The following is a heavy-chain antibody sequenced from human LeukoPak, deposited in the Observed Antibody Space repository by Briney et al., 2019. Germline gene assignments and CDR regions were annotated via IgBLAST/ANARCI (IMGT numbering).Heavy chain of an antibody. CDR3: AKEVRSSSGWYSDY. D-gene: IGHD6-19*01. V-gene: IGHV3-30*02. J-gene: IGHJ4*02. CDR1: GFTFSSYG. CDR2: IRYDGSNK. Sequence: PGGSLRLSCAASGFTFSSYGMHWVRQAPGKGLEWVAFIRYDGSNKYYAESVKGRFTVSRDNSKNTLYLQMNSLRAEDTAVYSCAKEVRSSSGWYSDYWGQGTLVTVSS.